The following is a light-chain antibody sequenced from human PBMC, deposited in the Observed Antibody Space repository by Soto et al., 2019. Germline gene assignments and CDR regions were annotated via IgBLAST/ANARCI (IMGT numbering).Light chain of an antibody. Sequence: EIVLTQSPGTLSLSPGERATLSCRASQSVSSSYLAWYQQKPGQAPRLLIYGASSRATGIPDRFSGSGSGTEFTLTSSRLEPEDFAVYYCQQYGSSPPHTFGPGTKLEIK. CDR3: QQYGSSPPHT. CDR1: QSVSSSY. V-gene: IGKV3-20*01. J-gene: IGKJ2*01. CDR2: GAS.